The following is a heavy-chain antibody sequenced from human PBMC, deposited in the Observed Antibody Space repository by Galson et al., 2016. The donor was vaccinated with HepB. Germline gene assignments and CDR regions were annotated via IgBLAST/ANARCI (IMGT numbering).Heavy chain of an antibody. V-gene: IGHV3-33*01. CDR1: GFTFSRNG. CDR2: IWYDGSNK. D-gene: IGHD2/OR15-2a*01. J-gene: IGHJ4*02. CDR3: ASEAPILAPTLDY. Sequence: SLRLSCAASGFTFSRNGMHWVRQAPGKGLEWVAVIWYDGSNKYHADSVKGRFTISRDNSKNTLYLQMNSLRAEGTAVYYCASEAPILAPTLDYWGQGTLVTVSS.